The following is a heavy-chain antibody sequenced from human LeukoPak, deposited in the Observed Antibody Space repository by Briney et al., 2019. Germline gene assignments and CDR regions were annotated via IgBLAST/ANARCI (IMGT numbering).Heavy chain of an antibody. CDR1: GGTFSSYA. CDR2: INPNSGGT. J-gene: IGHJ4*02. V-gene: IGHV1-2*02. Sequence: VSAKVSCKASGGTFSSYAISWVRQAPGQGLEWMGWINPNSGGTNYAQKFQGRVTMTRDTSISTAYMELSRLRSDDTAVYYCARGPNYYDSSGRSDYWGQGTLVTVSS. CDR3: ARGPNYYDSSGRSDY. D-gene: IGHD3-22*01.